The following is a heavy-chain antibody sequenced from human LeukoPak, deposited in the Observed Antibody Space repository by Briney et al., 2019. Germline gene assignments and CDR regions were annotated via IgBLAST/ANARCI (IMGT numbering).Heavy chain of an antibody. J-gene: IGHJ4*02. CDR3: AKRGHCSGGSCFYYFDY. Sequence: AGSLRLSCAASGFTFSSYGMSWVRQAPGKGLEWVSSISGSGAGTYYADSVKGRFTISRDSSKSTLHLQMNSLRAEDTAIYYCAKRGHCSGGSCFYYFDYWGQGTLVTVSS. V-gene: IGHV3-23*01. CDR2: ISGSGAGT. D-gene: IGHD2-15*01. CDR1: GFTFSSYG.